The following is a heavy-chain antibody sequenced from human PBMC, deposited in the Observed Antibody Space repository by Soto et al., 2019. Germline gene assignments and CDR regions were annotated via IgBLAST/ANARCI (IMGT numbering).Heavy chain of an antibody. CDR3: AKAARVGHRSAFDI. J-gene: IGHJ3*02. Sequence: GGSLRLSCAASGFTFSSYAMTWVRQAPGKGLEWVSGISGSGGSTYLPDSVKGRLTISRNVFKNTLYLQVISLRDEDTAVYYCAKAARVGHRSAFDIWGQGTMVTVSS. V-gene: IGHV3-23*01. D-gene: IGHD1-26*01. CDR1: GFTFSSYA. CDR2: ISGSGGST.